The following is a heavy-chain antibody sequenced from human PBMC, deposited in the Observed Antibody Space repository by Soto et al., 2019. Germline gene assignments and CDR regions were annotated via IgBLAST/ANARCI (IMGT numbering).Heavy chain of an antibody. Sequence: GGSLRLSCAASGFTFSSYGMHWVRQAPGKWLEWVAVISYDGSNKYYADSVKGRFTISRDNSKNTLYLQMNSLRAEDTAVYYCAKERRYYDSSGRFDYWGQGXLVTVYS. CDR2: ISYDGSNK. J-gene: IGHJ4*02. CDR1: GFTFSSYG. CDR3: AKERRYYDSSGRFDY. V-gene: IGHV3-30*18. D-gene: IGHD3-22*01.